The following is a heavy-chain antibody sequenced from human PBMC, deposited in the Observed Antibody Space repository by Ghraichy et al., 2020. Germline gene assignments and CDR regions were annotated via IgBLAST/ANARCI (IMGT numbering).Heavy chain of an antibody. D-gene: IGHD1-26*01. Sequence: LSLTCAVSGLTFSNFAMAWVRQAPGKGLEWVSTISGSGGSIWYADSGKGRFIISRDNSRSTFYLQMNSLRAEDTAVYYCAKGKGSGSYVNWSFNIWGRGTPVTV. V-gene: IGHV3-23*01. J-gene: IGHJ2*01. CDR3: AKGKGSGSYVNWSFNI. CDR1: GLTFSNFA. CDR2: ISGSGGSI.